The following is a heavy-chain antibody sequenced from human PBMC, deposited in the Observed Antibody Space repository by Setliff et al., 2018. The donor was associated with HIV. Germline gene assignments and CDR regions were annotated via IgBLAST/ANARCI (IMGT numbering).Heavy chain of an antibody. V-gene: IGHV5-51*01. J-gene: IGHJ6*02. Sequence: PGESLKISCKASGYSFTSYWIGWVRQMPGKGLEWMGIINPGDSDIRYSPSFRGQVTISVDKSINTAYPQWSSLKASDTAMYYCASSITVAGGRSFYYYAMDVWGQGTTVTVSS. D-gene: IGHD1-20*01. CDR2: INPGDSDI. CDR1: GYSFTSYW. CDR3: ASSITVAGGRSFYYYAMDV.